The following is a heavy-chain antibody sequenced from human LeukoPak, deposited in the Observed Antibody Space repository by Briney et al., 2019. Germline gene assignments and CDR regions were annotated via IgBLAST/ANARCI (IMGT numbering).Heavy chain of an antibody. CDR2: INHSGST. D-gene: IGHD3-16*02. CDR3: ARGGKYDYVWGSYRGGGDY. Sequence: SETLSLTCAVYGGSFSGYYWSWICQPPGKGLEWIGEINHSGSTNYNPSLKSRVTISVDTSKNQFSLKLSSVTAADTAVYYCARGGKYDYVWGSYRGGGDYWGQGTLVTVSS. CDR1: GGSFSGYY. J-gene: IGHJ4*02. V-gene: IGHV4-34*01.